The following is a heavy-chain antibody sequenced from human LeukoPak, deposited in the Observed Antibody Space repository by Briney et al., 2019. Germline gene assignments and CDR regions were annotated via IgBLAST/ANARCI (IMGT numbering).Heavy chain of an antibody. V-gene: IGHV3-9*01. D-gene: IGHD6-19*01. J-gene: IGHJ4*02. CDR3: AKGLKGLKFDY. Sequence: QTGGSLRLSCAASGFTFYDYAMHWVRHAPGKGLEWVSGISWNSGSIGHADSVKGRFTISRDNAKNSLYLQMNSLRAEDTALYYCAKGLKGLKFDYWGQGTLVTVSS. CDR1: GFTFYDYA. CDR2: ISWNSGSI.